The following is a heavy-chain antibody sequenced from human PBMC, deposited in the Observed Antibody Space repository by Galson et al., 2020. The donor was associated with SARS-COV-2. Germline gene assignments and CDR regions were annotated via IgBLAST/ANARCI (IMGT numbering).Heavy chain of an antibody. Sequence: GGSLRLSCAASGFTFSSYAMHWVRQAPGKGLEWVAVISYDGSNKYYADSVKGRFTISRDNSKNTLYLQMNSLRAEDTAVYYCARTYSGSYYWRFDYWGQGTLVTVSS. D-gene: IGHD1-26*01. V-gene: IGHV3-30*04. CDR2: ISYDGSNK. J-gene: IGHJ4*02. CDR1: GFTFSSYA. CDR3: ARTYSGSYYWRFDY.